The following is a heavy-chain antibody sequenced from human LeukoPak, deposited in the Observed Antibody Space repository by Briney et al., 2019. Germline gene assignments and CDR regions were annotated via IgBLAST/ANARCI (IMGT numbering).Heavy chain of an antibody. J-gene: IGHJ4*02. CDR1: GFTFSSYW. V-gene: IGHV3-7*01. CDR2: IKQDGSEK. Sequence: GGSLRLSCAASGFTFSSYWMSWVRQAPGKGLEWVASIKQDGSEKYYVDSVKGRFTISRDNAKNSLYLQMNSLRAEDTAVYYCARTDSVPVTYYWGQGTLVTVSS. CDR3: ARTDSVPVTYY. D-gene: IGHD6-19*01.